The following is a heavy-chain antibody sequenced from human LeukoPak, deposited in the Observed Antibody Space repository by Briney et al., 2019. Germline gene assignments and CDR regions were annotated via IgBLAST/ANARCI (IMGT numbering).Heavy chain of an antibody. Sequence: GGSLRLSCAASGFTFSSYAMSWVRQAPGKGLEWVANIKQDGSEKYYVDSVKGRFTISRDNAKNSLYLQMNSLRAEDTAVYYCARTLRVVLTPDYWGQGTLVTVSS. D-gene: IGHD4/OR15-4a*01. V-gene: IGHV3-7*01. CDR1: GFTFSSYA. CDR3: ARTLRVVLTPDY. J-gene: IGHJ4*02. CDR2: IKQDGSEK.